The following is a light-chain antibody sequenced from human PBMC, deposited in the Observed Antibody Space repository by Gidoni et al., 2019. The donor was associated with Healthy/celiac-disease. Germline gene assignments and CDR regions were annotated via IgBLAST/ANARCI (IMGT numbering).Light chain of an antibody. CDR2: DAS. CDR3: QQYNSYSVT. V-gene: IGKV1-5*01. CDR1: QSISSW. Sequence: DIQMTKSPSTLSASVGDRVTITCRASQSISSWLAWYQQKPGKAPKLLLYDASSLESGVPSRFSGSGSGTEFTLTISSLQPDDFATYYCQQYNSYSVTFGQGTKVEIK. J-gene: IGKJ1*01.